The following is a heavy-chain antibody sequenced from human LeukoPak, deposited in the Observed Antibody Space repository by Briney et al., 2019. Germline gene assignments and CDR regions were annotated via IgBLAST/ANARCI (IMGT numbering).Heavy chain of an antibody. D-gene: IGHD2-15*01. CDR3: AKIPPVYCSGGSCYSVDY. Sequence: PGGSLRLSCAASGFTFSSYAMSGVRQAPGKGLEWGSAISGSGGSTYYADSVKGRFTISRDNSKNTLYLQMNSLRAEDTAVYYCAKIPPVYCSGGSCYSVDYWGQGTLVTVSS. V-gene: IGHV3-23*01. CDR2: ISGSGGST. CDR1: GFTFSSYA. J-gene: IGHJ4*02.